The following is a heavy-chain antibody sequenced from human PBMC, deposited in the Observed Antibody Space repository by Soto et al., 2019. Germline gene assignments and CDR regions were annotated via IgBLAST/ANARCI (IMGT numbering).Heavy chain of an antibody. Sequence: QLQLQESGTGLVKPSQTLSLTCAVSGASISSGGYSWSWIRQPPGKGLEWIGYIYHSGSTYYNPSLKSRVTISVDRSKNQFSLKLSSVTAADTAVYYCARAGGLGGVAVDYWGQGTLVTVSS. CDR1: GASISSGGYS. CDR2: IYHSGST. V-gene: IGHV4-30-2*01. J-gene: IGHJ4*02. CDR3: ARAGGLGGVAVDY. D-gene: IGHD6-19*01.